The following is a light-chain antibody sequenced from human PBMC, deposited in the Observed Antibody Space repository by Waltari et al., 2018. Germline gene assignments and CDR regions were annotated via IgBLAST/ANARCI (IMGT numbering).Light chain of an antibody. V-gene: IGKV3-20*01. CDR3: QQYGSSVMYT. J-gene: IGKJ2*01. CDR2: GAS. CDR1: QSITKKF. Sequence: VLTQSPGTLSLSPGERATLSCRASQSITKKFFAWYQQKPGQAPGLLIYGASSRAAGIPDRFSGSGSGTDFTLTISRLEPEDSAVYYCQQYGSSVMYTFGQGTKLEIK.